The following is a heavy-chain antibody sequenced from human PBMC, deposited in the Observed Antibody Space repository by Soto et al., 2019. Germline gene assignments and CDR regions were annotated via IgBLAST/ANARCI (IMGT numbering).Heavy chain of an antibody. V-gene: IGHV4-4*07. Sequence: RSLTCTVSGDSVSGYYWYWIRQPAGKGLEWIGRMYTSGITNYSPSLKSRVTMSVDTSKNQSSLKLTSVTAADTAVYYCARDDKGASAAMLYWGQGTVVTVSS. CDR2: MYTSGIT. CDR1: GDSVSGYY. D-gene: IGHD2-2*01. J-gene: IGHJ4*02. CDR3: ARDDKGASAAMLY.